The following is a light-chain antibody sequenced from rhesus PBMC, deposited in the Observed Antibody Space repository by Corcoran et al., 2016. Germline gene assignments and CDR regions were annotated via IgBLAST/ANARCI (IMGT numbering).Light chain of an antibody. CDR1: QGITNN. V-gene: IGKV1S17*01. Sequence: DIQMTQSPSSLSASVGDRVTITCRASQGITNNLAWYQQKPGETPKLLIYEASSLQGRIPSRFSGSGSGTYFTLTISSLQPEDFATYYCQHYYKIPYSFGQGTKVEIK. J-gene: IGKJ2*01. CDR2: EAS. CDR3: QHYYKIPYS.